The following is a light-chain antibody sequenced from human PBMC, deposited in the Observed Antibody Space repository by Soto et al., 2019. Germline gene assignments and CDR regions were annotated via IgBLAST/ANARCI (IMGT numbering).Light chain of an antibody. J-gene: IGLJ2*01. CDR1: NGDVGSYDL. V-gene: IGLV2-23*02. CDR3: CSSAGSNSLI. CDR2: EVN. Sequence: QSVLTQPASVSGSPGQSITISCTGTNGDVGSYDLVSWYQRYPGEAPKLIIYEVNKRPSGISNRFSGSKSGNTASLPISGLQAEDEAEYDCCSSAGSNSLIFGGGTKLTVL.